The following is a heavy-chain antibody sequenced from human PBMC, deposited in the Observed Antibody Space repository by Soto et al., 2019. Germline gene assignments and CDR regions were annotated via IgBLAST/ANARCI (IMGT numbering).Heavy chain of an antibody. CDR1: GFTFSSYV. V-gene: IGHV3-23*01. CDR2: ISGSGGST. D-gene: IGHD1-26*01. Sequence: GGSLRLSCAASGFTFSSYVMSWVRQAPGKGLEWVSAISGSGGSTYYADSVMGRFTISRDNSKNTLYLQMNSLRADDTAVYYCARDMSGGTYNYYYGMDVWGQGTTVTVSS. CDR3: ARDMSGGTYNYYYGMDV. J-gene: IGHJ6*02.